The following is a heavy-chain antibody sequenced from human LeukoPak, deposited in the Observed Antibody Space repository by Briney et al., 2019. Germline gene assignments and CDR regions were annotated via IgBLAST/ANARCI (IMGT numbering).Heavy chain of an antibody. V-gene: IGHV3-74*01. CDR2: INTDGSST. D-gene: IGHD6-13*01. CDR1: GFTFSTYW. Sequence: PGGSLRLSCAASGFTFSTYWMPSVRQAPGKGLVWVSRINTDGSSTSYADSVKGRFTISRDNAKNTLYLQMNSLRAEDTAVYYCARDWRRAAAGTPDYWGQGTLVTVSS. CDR3: ARDWRRAAAGTPDY. J-gene: IGHJ4*02.